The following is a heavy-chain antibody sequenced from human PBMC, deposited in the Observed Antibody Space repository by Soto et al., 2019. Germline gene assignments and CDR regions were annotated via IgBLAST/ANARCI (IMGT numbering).Heavy chain of an antibody. V-gene: IGHV2-70*04. J-gene: IGHJ6*02. CDR2: IDWDDDK. CDR1: GFSPSTSGMR. Sequence: ESGPTLVNPTQTLTLTCTFSGFSPSTSGMRVSWIRQPPGKALEWLARIDWDDDKFYSTSLKTRLTISKDTSKNQVVLTMTNMDPVDTATYYCARGGYYYAMDVWGQGTTVTVSS. D-gene: IGHD3-16*01. CDR3: ARGGYYYAMDV.